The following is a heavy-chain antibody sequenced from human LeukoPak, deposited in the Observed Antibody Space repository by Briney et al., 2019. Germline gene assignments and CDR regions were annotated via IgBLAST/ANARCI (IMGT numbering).Heavy chain of an antibody. Sequence: ASVKVSCKASGYTFTGYYMHWVRQAPGQGLEWMGRIIPILGIANYAQKFQGRVTITADKSTSTAYMELSSLRSEDTAVYYCARAPSYDSSGYDDYWGQGTLVTVSS. CDR3: ARAPSYDSSGYDDY. CDR2: IIPILGIA. CDR1: GYTFTGYY. V-gene: IGHV1-69*04. J-gene: IGHJ4*02. D-gene: IGHD3-22*01.